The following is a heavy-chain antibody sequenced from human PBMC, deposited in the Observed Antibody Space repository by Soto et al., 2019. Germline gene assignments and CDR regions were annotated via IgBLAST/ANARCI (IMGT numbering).Heavy chain of an antibody. V-gene: IGHV3-9*01. D-gene: IGHD2-2*01. Sequence: EVQLVESGGGLVQPGRSLRLSCAASGFTFDDYAMHWVRQAPGKGLEWVSGIDWNSGTTDYAESVKGRFTISRDNAKNXRXXQMNSLRAEDTALYYCAKGGGYCLTPSCSSNWLDPWGQGTLVTVSS. CDR2: IDWNSGTT. CDR1: GFTFDDYA. CDR3: AKGGGYCLTPSCSSNWLDP. J-gene: IGHJ5*02.